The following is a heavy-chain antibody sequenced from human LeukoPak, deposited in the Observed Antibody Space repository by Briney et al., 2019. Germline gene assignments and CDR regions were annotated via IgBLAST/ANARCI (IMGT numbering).Heavy chain of an antibody. CDR2: ISSSGSTI. J-gene: IGHJ1*01. CDR1: AFTFSSYE. D-gene: IGHD3-22*01. Sequence: VGSLRLSCAASAFTFSSYEMNWVRQAPGKGLEWVSYISSSGSTIHYADSVKGRFTISRDNAKNSLYLQMNSLRAEDPAVYYCARDSYYYDSNGLITGYLQHWAQGTLVTVSS. CDR3: ARDSYYYDSNGLITGYLQH. V-gene: IGHV3-48*03.